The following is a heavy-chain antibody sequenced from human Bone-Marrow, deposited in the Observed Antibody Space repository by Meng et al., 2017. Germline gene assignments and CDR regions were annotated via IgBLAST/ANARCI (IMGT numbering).Heavy chain of an antibody. CDR1: GCSISSYY. CDR2: FYTSGST. J-gene: IGHJ4*02. Sequence: SDTLSLTCTVPGCSISSYYWSWILQLAGKGLEWIGRFYTSGSTNYNPSLKSRVTMSVDTSKNQFSLKLGSVTAADTAVYYCAGGRAGPYDYWGQGTLVTVSS. D-gene: IGHD3-10*01. V-gene: IGHV4-4*07. CDR3: AGGRAGPYDY.